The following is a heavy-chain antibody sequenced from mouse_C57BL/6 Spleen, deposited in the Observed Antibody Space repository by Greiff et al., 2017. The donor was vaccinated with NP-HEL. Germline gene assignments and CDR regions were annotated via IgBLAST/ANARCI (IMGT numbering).Heavy chain of an antibody. J-gene: IGHJ3*01. Sequence: QLQQSGAELVRPGASVKLSCTASGFNIKDDYMHWVKQRPEQGLEWIGWIDPENGDTEYASKFQGKATITADTSSNTAYLQLSSLTSEDTAVYYCTGNSWFAYWGQGTLVTVSA. CDR2: IDPENGDT. CDR1: GFNIKDDY. CDR3: TGNSWFAY. D-gene: IGHD2-1*01. V-gene: IGHV14-4*01.